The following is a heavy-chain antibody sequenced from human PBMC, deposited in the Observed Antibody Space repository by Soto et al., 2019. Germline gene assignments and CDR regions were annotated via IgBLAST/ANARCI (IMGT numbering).Heavy chain of an antibody. CDR1: HDSISRSSYY. Sequence: SETPYLTCTVPHDSISRSSYYWGWIRQPPGKGLEWIGSIYYSGSPYYNPSLKSRVTISVDTSKNQFSLKLSSVTAADTAVYYCARRIIKRSELLDIRGQG. V-gene: IGHV4-39*01. CDR3: ARRIIKRSELLDI. J-gene: IGHJ3*02. D-gene: IGHD1-26*01. CDR2: IYYSGSP.